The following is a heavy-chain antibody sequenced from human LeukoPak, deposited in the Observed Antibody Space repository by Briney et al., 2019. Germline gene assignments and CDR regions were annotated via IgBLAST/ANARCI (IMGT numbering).Heavy chain of an antibody. V-gene: IGHV3-23*01. CDR3: AKGIYGYSYGLFDY. D-gene: IGHD5-18*01. Sequence: GGSLRLSCAASGFTFSSYAMGWVRQAPGKGLEWVSAISGSGGSTYYADSVKGRFTISRDNSKNTLYLQMNSLRAEDTAVYYCAKGIYGYSYGLFDYWGQGTLVTVSS. CDR2: ISGSGGST. J-gene: IGHJ4*02. CDR1: GFTFSSYA.